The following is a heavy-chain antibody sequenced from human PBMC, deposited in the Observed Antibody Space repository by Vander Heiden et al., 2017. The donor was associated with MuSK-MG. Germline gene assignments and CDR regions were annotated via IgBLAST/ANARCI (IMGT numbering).Heavy chain of an antibody. CDR2: ISVGGDTA. J-gene: IGHJ4*02. V-gene: IGHV3-23*01. CDR1: GFTFSSYA. CDR3: AKAPRSGDS. Sequence: EVQLLESGGGLVQPGGSLRLSCVASGFTFSSYAIGWVRQAPQKGLEWISAISVGGDTAYYADSVKGRFTISRDNSKNTVYLQMNSLRADDTAVYYCAKAPRSGDSWGQGTLVTVSS.